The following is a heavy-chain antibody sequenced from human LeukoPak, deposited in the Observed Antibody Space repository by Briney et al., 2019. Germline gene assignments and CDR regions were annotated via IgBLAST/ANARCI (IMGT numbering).Heavy chain of an antibody. CDR3: ARDLGSSSPGYYYYYMDV. Sequence: EASVKVSCKASGYTFTSYYMHWVRQAPGQGLEWMGIINPSGGSTSYAQEFQGRVTMTRDTSTSTVYMELSSLRSEDTAVYYCARDLGSSSPGYYYYYMDVWGKGTTVTISS. CDR2: INPSGGST. J-gene: IGHJ6*03. D-gene: IGHD6-13*01. V-gene: IGHV1-46*01. CDR1: GYTFTSYY.